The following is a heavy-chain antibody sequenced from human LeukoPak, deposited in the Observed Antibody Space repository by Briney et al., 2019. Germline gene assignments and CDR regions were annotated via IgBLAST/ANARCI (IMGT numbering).Heavy chain of an antibody. CDR2: ISSSSSYT. J-gene: IGHJ4*02. V-gene: IGHV3-11*03. CDR1: GFTFSDYY. CDR3: ASTWDTAAAGTGFDY. Sequence: GGSLRLSCAASGFTFSDYYMSWVRQAPGKGLEWVSYISSSSSYTNYADSVKGRFTISRDNAKNSLYLQMNSLRAEDTAVYYCASTWDTAAAGTGFDYWGQGTLVTVSS. D-gene: IGHD6-13*01.